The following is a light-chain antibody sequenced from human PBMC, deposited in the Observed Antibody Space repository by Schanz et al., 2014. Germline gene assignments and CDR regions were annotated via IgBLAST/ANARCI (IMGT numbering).Light chain of an antibody. V-gene: IGKV3D-15*01. Sequence: EVVVTQSPATLSMSPGESATLSCRTSQGVGSNFAWYQQKPGQAPRLLIYAASSRATGIPDRFSGSGSGTEFTLTISSLQSEDFAVYHCQEYNTWPWTFGQGTTVDMK. J-gene: IGKJ1*01. CDR1: QGVGSN. CDR2: AAS. CDR3: QEYNTWPWT.